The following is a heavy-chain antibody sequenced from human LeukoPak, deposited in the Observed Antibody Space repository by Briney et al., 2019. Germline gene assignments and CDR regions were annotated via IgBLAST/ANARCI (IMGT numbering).Heavy chain of an antibody. CDR1: GFTFSNAW. Sequence: TGGSLRLSCAASGFTFSNAWMSWVRQAPGKGLEWVGRIKSKTDGGTTDYAAPGKVRFTIYRDDSKTTLYLQMNSLKTEDTVVYYCTTALPEGRGTYYYDSSGPTDDDAFDIWGQGTMVTVS. CDR3: TTALPEGRGTYYYDSSGPTDDDAFDI. CDR2: IKSKTDGGTT. V-gene: IGHV3-15*01. J-gene: IGHJ3*02. D-gene: IGHD3-22*01.